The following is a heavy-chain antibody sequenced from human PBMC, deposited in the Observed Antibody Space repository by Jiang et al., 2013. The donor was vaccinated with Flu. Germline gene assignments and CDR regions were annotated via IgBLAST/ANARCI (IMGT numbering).Heavy chain of an antibody. CDR1: GGSLSGFY. D-gene: IGHD3-10*01. J-gene: IGHJ3*01. CDR2: INPSATT. CDR3: ARFDGGALDGFDV. Sequence: LKPSETLSLTCAVSGGSLSGFYWSWIRQSPGKGLEWIGEINPSATTNYNPSLEGRVAISADTSKTQFFLKLSSVTAADTAVYYCARFDGGALDGFDVWDQGTMVTVSS. V-gene: IGHV4-34*01.